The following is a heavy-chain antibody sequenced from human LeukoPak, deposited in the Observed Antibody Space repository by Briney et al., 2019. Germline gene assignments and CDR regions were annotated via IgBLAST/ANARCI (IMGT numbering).Heavy chain of an antibody. CDR3: ARDETVAPYGMDV. D-gene: IGHD4-23*01. V-gene: IGHV1-18*01. Sequence: ASVKVSCKASGGTFSSYGISWVRQAPGQGLEWMGWISAYNGNTNYAQKLQGRVTMTTDTSTSTAYMELRSLRSDDTAVYYCARDETVAPYGMDVWGQGTTVTVSS. CDR2: ISAYNGNT. J-gene: IGHJ6*02. CDR1: GGTFSSYG.